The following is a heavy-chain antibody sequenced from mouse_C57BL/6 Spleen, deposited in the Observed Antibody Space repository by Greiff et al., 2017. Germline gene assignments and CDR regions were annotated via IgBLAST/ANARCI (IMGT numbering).Heavy chain of an antibody. CDR2: IDPSDSYT. CDR1: GYTFTSYW. CDR3: ARDMSNYPDY. V-gene: IGHV1-59*01. D-gene: IGHD2-3*01. Sequence: QVQLQQPGAELVRPGTSVKLSCKASGYTFTSYWMHWVKQRPGQGLEWIGVIDPSDSYTNYNQKFKGKATLTVDTSSSTAYMQLSSLTSEDSAVYYCARDMSNYPDYWGQGTTLTVSS. J-gene: IGHJ2*01.